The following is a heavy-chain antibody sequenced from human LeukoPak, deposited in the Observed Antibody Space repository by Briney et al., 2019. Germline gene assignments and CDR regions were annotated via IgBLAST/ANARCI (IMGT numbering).Heavy chain of an antibody. CDR3: AKCWTSDGVCLNFDH. V-gene: IGHV3-53*01. J-gene: IGHJ4*02. CDR2: IYSGGGT. Sequence: GGSLRLSCAASGFTVSVNYMSWVRQAPGKGLEWVSVIYSGGGTYYTDSVKGRFTISRDNSKNTLYLQMNSLRVEDTAVYYCAKCWTSDGVCLNFDHWGQGALVTVSS. D-gene: IGHD2-8*01. CDR1: GFTVSVNY.